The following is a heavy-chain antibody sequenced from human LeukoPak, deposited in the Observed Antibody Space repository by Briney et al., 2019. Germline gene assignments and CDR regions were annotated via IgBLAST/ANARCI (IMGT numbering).Heavy chain of an antibody. CDR3: AKYDFWSGYGIDV. D-gene: IGHD3-3*01. J-gene: IGHJ6*02. CDR1: GFTFSSSG. CDR2: ISYDGSTK. V-gene: IGHV3-30*18. Sequence: GGPLRLSCAASGFTFSSSGMHWVRQAPGKGLEWAAVISYDGSTKCYADSVKGRFTISRDNSKNPLYLQMNSLRAEDTAVYYCAKYDFWSGYGIDVWGQGTTVTVSS.